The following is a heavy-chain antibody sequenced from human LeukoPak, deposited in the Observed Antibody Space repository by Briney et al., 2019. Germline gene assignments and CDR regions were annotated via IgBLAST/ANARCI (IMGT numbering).Heavy chain of an antibody. CDR1: GDNVTSDSAV. D-gene: IGHD6-13*01. CDR3: ARTMQQSNWSVTPGGYNWFDP. Sequence: SQTLSLTCAISGDNVTSDSAVWNWIRQSPSRGLEWLGRTFYRSKWYNDYAASVKSRITIKADTSKNQFSLQLNSVTPEDTAVYYCARTMQQSNWSVTPGGYNWFDPWSHGTLVTVSS. V-gene: IGHV6-1*01. J-gene: IGHJ5*02. CDR2: TFYRSKWYN.